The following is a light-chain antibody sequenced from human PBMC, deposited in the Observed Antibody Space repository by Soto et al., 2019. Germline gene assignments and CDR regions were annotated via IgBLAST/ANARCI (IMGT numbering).Light chain of an antibody. J-gene: IGKJ1*01. CDR2: GAS. CDR3: QQYNNWPRT. V-gene: IGKV3-15*01. Sequence: IVLGQAPGTRSLSPGERATLSCRASQTVSSNFAWYQQKPGQAPRLLIYGASTRATGIPARFSGSGSGTEFTLTVSSLQSEDFAIYYCQQYNNWPRTFGLGTKVDIK. CDR1: QTVSSN.